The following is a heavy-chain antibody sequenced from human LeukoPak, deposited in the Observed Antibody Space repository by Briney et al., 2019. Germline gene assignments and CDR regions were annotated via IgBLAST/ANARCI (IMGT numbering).Heavy chain of an antibody. CDR2: ISGSGGST. D-gene: IGHD3-10*01. CDR1: GFTFSSYA. V-gene: IGHV3-23*01. Sequence: GGSLRLSCAASGFTFSSYAMSWVRQAPGKGLEWVSAISGSGGSTYYADSVKGRFTISRDNSKNTLYLQMNSLRAEETALYYCAKGQDVGGYYFDYWGQGTLVTVSS. J-gene: IGHJ4*02. CDR3: AKGQDVGGYYFDY.